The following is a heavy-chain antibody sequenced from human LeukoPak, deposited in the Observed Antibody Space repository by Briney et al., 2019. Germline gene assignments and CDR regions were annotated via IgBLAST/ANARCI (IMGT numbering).Heavy chain of an antibody. CDR1: GYTFTGYY. CDR3: ARGYRIAAAGTAY. Sequence: ASVKVSCKASGYTFTGYYMHWVRQAPGQGLEWMGWINPNSGGTNYAQKFQGRVTMTRDTSISTAYMELSRLRSEDTAVYYCARGYRIAAAGTAYWGQGTPLTVPS. CDR2: INPNSGGT. D-gene: IGHD6-13*01. J-gene: IGHJ4*02. V-gene: IGHV1-2*02.